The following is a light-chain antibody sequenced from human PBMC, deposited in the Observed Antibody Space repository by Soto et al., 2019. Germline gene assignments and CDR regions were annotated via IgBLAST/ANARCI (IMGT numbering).Light chain of an antibody. CDR1: QTISSNY. CDR3: QQYNSYSHT. V-gene: IGKV3-20*01. CDR2: AAS. J-gene: IGKJ1*01. Sequence: VVSQSRGTLYLSPGERAILSFRASQTISSNYLAWYQQKPGQAPRLLIYAASSRANGVPDRFSGSGSGTEFTLTISSLQPDDFATYYCQQYNSYSHTFGQGTKVDIK.